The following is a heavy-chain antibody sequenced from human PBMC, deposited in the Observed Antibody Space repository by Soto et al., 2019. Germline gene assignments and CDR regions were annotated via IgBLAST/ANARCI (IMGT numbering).Heavy chain of an antibody. CDR1: GFTFSSYA. CDR3: ARAGPAAGVLDY. CDR2: ISYDGSNK. D-gene: IGHD2-2*01. Sequence: ESGGGVVPPGRSLRLSCAASGFTFSSYAMHWVRQAPGKGLEWVAVISYDGSNKYYADSVKGRFTISRDNSKNTLYLQMNSLRAEDTAVYYCARAGPAAGVLDYWGQGTLVTVSS. V-gene: IGHV3-30-3*01. J-gene: IGHJ4*02.